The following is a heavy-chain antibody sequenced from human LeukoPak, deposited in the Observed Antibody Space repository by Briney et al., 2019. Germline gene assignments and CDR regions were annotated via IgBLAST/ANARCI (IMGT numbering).Heavy chain of an antibody. V-gene: IGHV4-59*01. D-gene: IGHD1-14*01. J-gene: IGHJ6*02. CDR1: GGSISNYY. CDR2: MYYSGST. CDR3: ARERPEYNYYYGMDV. Sequence: SETLSLTCTVSGGSISNYYWSWTRQPPGKGLEWIGYMYYSGSTNYNPSLKSRVTISVDTSKNQFSLKLSSVTAADTAVYYCARERPEYNYYYGMDVWGQGTTVTVSS.